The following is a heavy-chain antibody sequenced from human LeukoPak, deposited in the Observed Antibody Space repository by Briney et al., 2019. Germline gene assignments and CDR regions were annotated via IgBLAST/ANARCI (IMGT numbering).Heavy chain of an antibody. CDR1: GYSFTSYW. V-gene: IGHV5-51*01. J-gene: IGHJ5*02. CDR3: ARLGPAAMSGGWFDP. Sequence: GESLQISCKGSGYSFTSYWIGWVRPMPGKGLEWMGIIYPGDSDTRYSPSFQGQVTISADKSISTAYLQWSSLKASDTAMYYCARLGPAAMSGGWFDPWGQGTLATVSS. CDR2: IYPGDSDT. D-gene: IGHD2-2*01.